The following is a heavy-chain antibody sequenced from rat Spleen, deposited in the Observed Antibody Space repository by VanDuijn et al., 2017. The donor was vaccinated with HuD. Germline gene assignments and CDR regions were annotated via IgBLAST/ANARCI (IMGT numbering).Heavy chain of an antibody. Sequence: EVQLVESGGGLVQPGRSLKLSCAASGFTFSNYGMHWIRQAPTKGLEWVASISPSGGSTYYLDSVKGRFTISRDNAQSTLYLQMHSLRSEDTATYYCTRDLYLGFTYWGQGVMVTVSS. CDR3: TRDLYLGFTY. CDR1: GFTFSNYG. V-gene: IGHV5-19*01. D-gene: IGHD2-1*01. CDR2: ISPSGGST. J-gene: IGHJ2*01.